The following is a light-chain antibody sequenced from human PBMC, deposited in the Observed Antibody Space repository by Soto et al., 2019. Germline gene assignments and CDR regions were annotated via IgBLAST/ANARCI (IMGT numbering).Light chain of an antibody. Sequence: GLTPTQRMISVSREKVDILCCRASQSVSNDFLDWYQQKPGQAPRLLIYGASNRATGIPDRFSGSGSGTELALTISRLEPEDFAVYYCQQYGSSGTFGQGTKVDIK. CDR2: GAS. CDR1: QSVSNDF. CDR3: QQYGSSGT. V-gene: IGKV3-20*01. J-gene: IGKJ1*01.